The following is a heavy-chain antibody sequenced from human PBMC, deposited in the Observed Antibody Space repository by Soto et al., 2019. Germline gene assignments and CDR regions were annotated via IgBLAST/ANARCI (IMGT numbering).Heavy chain of an antibody. Sequence: GGSLRLSCAASGFTFSSYGMHWVRQAPGKGLEWVAVIWYDGSNKYYADSVKGRFTISRDNSKNTLYLQMNSLRAEYTAVYYCARGPTVHWYFDLWGRGTLVTVSS. CDR1: GFTFSSYG. CDR2: IWYDGSNK. J-gene: IGHJ2*01. V-gene: IGHV3-33*01. D-gene: IGHD4-17*01. CDR3: ARGPTVHWYFDL.